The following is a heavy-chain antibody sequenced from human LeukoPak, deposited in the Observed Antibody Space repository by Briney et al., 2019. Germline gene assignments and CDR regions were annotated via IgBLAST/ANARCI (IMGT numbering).Heavy chain of an antibody. V-gene: IGHV1-2*02. J-gene: IGHJ4*02. CDR2: INPNSGGT. Sequence: ASVKVSCKASGYTFTGYYMHWVRQAPGQGLVWMGWINPNSGGTNYAQKFQGRVTMTRDTSISTAYMELSRLRSDDTAVYYCAIAVAGTWARGVDYWGQGTLITVSS. D-gene: IGHD6-19*01. CDR1: GYTFTGYY. CDR3: AIAVAGTWARGVDY.